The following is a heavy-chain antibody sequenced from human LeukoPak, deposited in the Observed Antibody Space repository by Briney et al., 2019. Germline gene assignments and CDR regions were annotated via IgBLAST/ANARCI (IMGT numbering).Heavy chain of an antibody. CDR1: GFTFSSYA. Sequence: GGSLRLSCAASGFTFSSYAMHWVRQAPGKGLEWVAVISYDGSNKYYADSVKGRFTISRDNSKDTLFLQMHSLRPGDTAVYYCVREDTPATANYWGQGTLVTISS. V-gene: IGHV3-30-3*01. CDR3: VREDTPATANY. D-gene: IGHD2-21*02. J-gene: IGHJ4*02. CDR2: ISYDGSNK.